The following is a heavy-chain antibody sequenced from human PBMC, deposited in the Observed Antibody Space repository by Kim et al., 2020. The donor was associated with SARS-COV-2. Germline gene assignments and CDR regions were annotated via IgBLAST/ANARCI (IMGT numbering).Heavy chain of an antibody. CDR2: ISGSGGST. D-gene: IGHD3-16*01. Sequence: GGSLRLSCAASGFTFSSYAMSWVRQAPGKGLEWVAAISGSGGSTYYADSVKGRFTISRDNSKNTLYLQMNSLRAEDTAIYYCAKVLKRFILGYYGMDVWGQGTTVTVSS. J-gene: IGHJ6*02. V-gene: IGHV3-23*01. CDR1: GFTFSSYA. CDR3: AKVLKRFILGYYGMDV.